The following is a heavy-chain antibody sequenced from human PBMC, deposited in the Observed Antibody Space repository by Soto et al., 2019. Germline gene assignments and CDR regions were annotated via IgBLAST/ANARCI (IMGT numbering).Heavy chain of an antibody. CDR2: ISPSDGST. CDR3: ARAWVRYCSSVSCPGDY. D-gene: IGHD2-2*01. J-gene: IGHJ4*02. Sequence: QVQLVQSGAEVKKPGASVKVSCQASGYTFTGFYMHWGRQAPGQGLEWMGIISPSDGSTSYAQNFQGRVTMTRDTSTSTAYMELSSLRSEDTAVYYCARAWVRYCSSVSCPGDYWGQGTLVTVSS. CDR1: GYTFTGFY. V-gene: IGHV1-46*01.